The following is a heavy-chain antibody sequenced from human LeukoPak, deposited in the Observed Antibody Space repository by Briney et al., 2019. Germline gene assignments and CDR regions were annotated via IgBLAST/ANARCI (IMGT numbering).Heavy chain of an antibody. J-gene: IGHJ4*02. D-gene: IGHD2-15*01. CDR1: GGSISSYH. V-gene: IGHV4-59*12. CDR2: IYYSGST. Sequence: SETLSLTCTVSGGSISSYHWSWIRQPPGKGLEWIGYIYYSGSTNYNPSLKSRVTISVDTSKNQFSLKLSSVTAADTAVYYCARVCDGYCSGGSWSTSYFDYWGQGTLVTVSS. CDR3: ARVCDGYCSGGSWSTSYFDY.